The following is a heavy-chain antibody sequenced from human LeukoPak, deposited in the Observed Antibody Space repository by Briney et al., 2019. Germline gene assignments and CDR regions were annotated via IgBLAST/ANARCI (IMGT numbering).Heavy chain of an antibody. J-gene: IGHJ4*02. D-gene: IGHD1-20*01. CDR2: ISAYNGNT. CDR3: ARDFDQAYNCNYFDY. V-gene: IGHV1-18*01. Sequence: ASVKVSCKASGYTFPSYGISWVRQAPGQGLEWMGWISAYNGNTNYAQKLQGRVTMTTDTSTSTAYMELRSLRSDDTAVYYCARDFDQAYNCNYFDYWGQGTLVTVSS. CDR1: GYTFPSYG.